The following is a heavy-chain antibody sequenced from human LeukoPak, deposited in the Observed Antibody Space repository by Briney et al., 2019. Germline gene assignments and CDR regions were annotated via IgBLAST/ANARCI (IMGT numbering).Heavy chain of an antibody. V-gene: IGHV1-3*01. J-gene: IGHJ6*02. CDR3: AREAGIYGMDV. CDR1: GYTFTSYT. CDR2: INAGNGNT. D-gene: IGHD6-25*01. Sequence: ASVKVSCKASGYTFTSYTMHWVRQAPGQRLEWMGWINAGNGNTKYSQKFQGRVTITRDTSASTAYMELSSLRSEDTAVYYCAREAGIYGMDVWGQGTTVTVSS.